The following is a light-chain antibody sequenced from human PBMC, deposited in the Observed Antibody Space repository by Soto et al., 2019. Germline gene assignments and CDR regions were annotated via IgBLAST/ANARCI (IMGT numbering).Light chain of an antibody. CDR2: SAS. V-gene: IGKV1-39*01. Sequence: DFQMTQSPSSLSASVGDRVSITCRASQSIGTSLNWYQQKPGKAPKLLIYSASTLQDGGPSGFSRPASGTPFPLTLLSLHPEDVATYHLQQRHTAPFTVGPGTKVDVK. J-gene: IGKJ3*01. CDR3: QQRHTAPFT. CDR1: QSIGTS.